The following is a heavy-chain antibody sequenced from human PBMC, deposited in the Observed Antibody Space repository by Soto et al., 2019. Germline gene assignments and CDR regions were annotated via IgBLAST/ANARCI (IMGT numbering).Heavy chain of an antibody. D-gene: IGHD2-21*02. CDR3: ANTGPVTARIRFDY. J-gene: IGHJ4*02. CDR2: IDGRDGT. Sequence: EVQLLESGGGLVQPGGSLRLSCAGSGFTFRAYTMAWVRQAPGKGLEWVSGIDGRDGTYYADSVKGRFNISRDSSRNTLFLQIHSLRADDTAVYYGANTGPVTARIRFDYWGQGALVTVSS. CDR1: GFTFRAYT. V-gene: IGHV3-23*01.